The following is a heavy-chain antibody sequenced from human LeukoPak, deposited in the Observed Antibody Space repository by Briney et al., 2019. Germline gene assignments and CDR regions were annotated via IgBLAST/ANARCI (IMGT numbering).Heavy chain of an antibody. J-gene: IGHJ4*02. CDR2: ISGSGGST. CDR1: GFTFSSYA. D-gene: IGHD3-10*01. V-gene: IGHV3-23*01. Sequence: PGGSLRLSCAASGFTFSSYAMSWVRQAPGKGLEWVSAISGSGGSTYYADSVKGWFTISRDNSKNTLYLQMNSLRAEDTAVYYCAKVPRVVRDERYFDYWGQGTLVTVSS. CDR3: AKVPRVVRDERYFDY.